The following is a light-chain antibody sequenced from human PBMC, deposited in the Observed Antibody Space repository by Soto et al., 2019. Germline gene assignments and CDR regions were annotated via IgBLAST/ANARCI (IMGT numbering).Light chain of an antibody. V-gene: IGKV1-39*01. CDR2: SAS. J-gene: IGKJ3*01. Sequence: DIQMTQSPSSLSASVGDSVTITCRASQTVSVYLNWYRQEPGKAPKLLIFSASTLQSGFPPRFSGSGSGTDFTLTISNLQPEDFATYYCQQSYSTPFTCGPGTKVDVK. CDR1: QTVSVY. CDR3: QQSYSTPFT.